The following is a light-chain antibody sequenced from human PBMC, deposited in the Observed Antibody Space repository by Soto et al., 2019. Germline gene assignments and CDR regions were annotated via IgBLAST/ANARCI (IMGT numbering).Light chain of an antibody. J-gene: IGLJ1*01. CDR2: DNN. CDR1: GSNIGNNF. Sequence: QSVLTQPPSVSAAPGQKVTISCSGSGSNIGNNFVSWYQQFPGTAPKLLIYDNNKRPSGIPDRFSGSKSGTSATLGITGLQTGDEADYYRGTWDNSLSAYVFGAGTKLTVL. CDR3: GTWDNSLSAYV. V-gene: IGLV1-51*01.